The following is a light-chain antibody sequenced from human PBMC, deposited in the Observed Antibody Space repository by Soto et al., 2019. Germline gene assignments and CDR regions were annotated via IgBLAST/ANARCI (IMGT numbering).Light chain of an antibody. CDR2: EDS. Sequence: QSALTQPASVSGSPGQSITISCTGTSSDVGSYNFVSWYQHHPGKAPKLMIYEDSKRPSGVSNRFSGSKSVNTASLTISGLQSDDEAYYYCCSYAGSSTYVFGTGTKLTVL. J-gene: IGLJ1*01. CDR3: CSYAGSSTYV. V-gene: IGLV2-23*01. CDR1: SSDVGSYNF.